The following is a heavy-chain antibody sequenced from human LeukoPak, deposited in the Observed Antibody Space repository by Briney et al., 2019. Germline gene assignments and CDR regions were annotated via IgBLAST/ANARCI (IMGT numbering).Heavy chain of an antibody. V-gene: IGHV3-74*01. CDR2: INSDGSST. J-gene: IGHJ5*02. CDR1: GFTFSTYW. Sequence: GGSLRLSCAASGFTFSTYWMHWVRQAPGKGLVWVSRINSDGSSTSYADSVKGRFTISRDNAKSTLYLQMNSLRAEDTAVYYCARALFLGDWFDPWGQGTLVTVSS. CDR3: ARALFLGDWFDP. D-gene: IGHD3-16*01.